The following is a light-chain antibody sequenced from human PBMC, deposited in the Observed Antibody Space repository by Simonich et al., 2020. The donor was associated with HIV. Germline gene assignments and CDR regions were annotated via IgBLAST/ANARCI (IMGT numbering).Light chain of an antibody. CDR3: QQYYSTPLIT. CDR1: QSVLYSSNNKNY. V-gene: IGKV4-1*01. J-gene: IGKJ5*01. CDR2: WAS. Sequence: DIVMTQSPDSLAVSLGERATINCKSSQSVLYSSNNKNYLAWYQQKPGQPPKLLIYWASTRESGVPDPFSGSGSGTDFTLTISSLQAEDVAVYYCQQYYSTPLITFGQGTRLEIK.